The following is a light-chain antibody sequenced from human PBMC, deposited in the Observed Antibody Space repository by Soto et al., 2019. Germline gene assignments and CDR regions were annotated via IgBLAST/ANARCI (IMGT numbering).Light chain of an antibody. Sequence: QSALTQPASASGSPGPSITISCTGTSGDVGAYNFVSWYQQHPGKVPKLILYEVSNRPSGVSNRFSGSKSGNTASLTISGLQAEDEADYYCSSYTSSITLVFGGGTKLTVL. J-gene: IGLJ3*02. CDR2: EVS. V-gene: IGLV2-14*01. CDR3: SSYTSSITLV. CDR1: SGDVGAYNF.